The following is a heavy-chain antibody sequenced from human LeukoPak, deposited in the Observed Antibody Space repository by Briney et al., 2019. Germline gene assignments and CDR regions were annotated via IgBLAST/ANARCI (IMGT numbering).Heavy chain of an antibody. D-gene: IGHD6-6*01. V-gene: IGHV4-30-2*01. J-gene: IGHJ3*02. CDR2: IYHSGST. Sequence: SETLSLTCTVSGGSISSGGYYWSWIRQPPGKGLEWIGYIYHSGSTYYNPSLKSRVTISVDTSKNQFSLKLSSVTAADTAVYYCARDRTAARRGAFDIWGQGTMVTVSS. CDR3: ARDRTAARRGAFDI. CDR1: GGSISSGGYY.